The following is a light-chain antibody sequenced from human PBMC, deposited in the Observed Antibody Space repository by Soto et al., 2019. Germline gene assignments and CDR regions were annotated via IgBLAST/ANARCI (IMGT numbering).Light chain of an antibody. CDR2: QAS. CDR3: QEYNSYSPLYT. J-gene: IGKJ2*01. V-gene: IGKV1-5*01. Sequence: DIQMTQSPSTLSASVGDRVTITCRASQSISTWLAWYQQKPGKAPKLLILQASSLDSGVPSRFSGSGSGTEFTLTISSLQPDDFATYYCQEYNSYSPLYTFGQGTKLEIK. CDR1: QSISTW.